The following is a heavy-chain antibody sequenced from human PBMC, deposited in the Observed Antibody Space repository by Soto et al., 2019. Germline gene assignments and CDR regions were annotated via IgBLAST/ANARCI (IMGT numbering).Heavy chain of an antibody. Sequence: EVLLVESGGGLVQPGGSLRLSCTASGFTFSSYEMNWVRQAPGKGLEWISYISTSGRTIFDAGSVKGRFTISRDNTRNTLFLQMDSLRPEHTAVYYCARQPAHVYEASPKWFDPWGQGTLVIVSS. D-gene: IGHD3-16*01. CDR1: GFTFSSYE. V-gene: IGHV3-48*03. CDR2: ISTSGRTI. J-gene: IGHJ5*02. CDR3: ARQPAHVYEASPKWFDP.